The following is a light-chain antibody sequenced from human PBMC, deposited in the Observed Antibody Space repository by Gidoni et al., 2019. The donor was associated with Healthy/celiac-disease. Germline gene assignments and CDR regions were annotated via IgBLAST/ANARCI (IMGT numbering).Light chain of an antibody. V-gene: IGKV3-20*01. CDR1: QSVSSSY. J-gene: IGKJ3*01. CDR3: KQYGSSHT. CDR2: GAS. Sequence: IVLTQSPGTLSLSPGERATLSCRASQSVSSSYLAWYQQKPGQAPRLLIYGASSRATGIPDRFSGSGSGTDFTLTISRLEPEDFAVYYCKQYGSSHTFGPGTKVDIK.